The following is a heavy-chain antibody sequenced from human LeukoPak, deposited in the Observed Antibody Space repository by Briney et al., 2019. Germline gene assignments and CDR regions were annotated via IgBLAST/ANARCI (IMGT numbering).Heavy chain of an antibody. V-gene: IGHV1-3*01. J-gene: IGHJ4*02. Sequence: GASVKVSCKASGYTFSAYYIHWVRQAPGQRLEWMGWINAGNGNTKYSQKFQGRVTITRDTSASTAYMELSSLRSEDTAVYYCARYSSSWSTLDYWGQGTLVTVSS. CDR2: INAGNGNT. CDR1: GYTFSAYY. D-gene: IGHD6-13*01. CDR3: ARYSSSWSTLDY.